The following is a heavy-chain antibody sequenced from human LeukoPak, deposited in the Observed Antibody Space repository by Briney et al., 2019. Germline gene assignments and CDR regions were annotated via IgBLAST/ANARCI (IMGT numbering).Heavy chain of an antibody. CDR1: GFTFSNYY. Sequence: GGSLRLSCAASGFTFSNYYMSWIRQAPGKGLEWVSYISSSGSTKYYADSVKGRFTISRDNAKNSYLQMNSLRAEDTAVYYCARDGHAYGRGSPHYWGQGTLVTVSS. CDR3: ARDGHAYGRGSPHY. V-gene: IGHV3-11*01. D-gene: IGHD3-10*01. CDR2: ISSSGSTK. J-gene: IGHJ4*02.